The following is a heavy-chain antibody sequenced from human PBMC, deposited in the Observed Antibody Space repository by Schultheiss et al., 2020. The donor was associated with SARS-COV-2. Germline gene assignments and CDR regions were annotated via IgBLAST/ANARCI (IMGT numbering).Heavy chain of an antibody. Sequence: GESLKISCAASGFTFSNAWMNWVRQAPGKGLEWVGRTRNKANSYTTEYAASVKGRFTISRDDSKSIAYLQMNSLKREDTAVYYCTTEGWNAEFDPWGQGTLVTVSS. J-gene: IGHJ5*02. CDR2: TRNKANSYTT. V-gene: IGHV3-72*01. D-gene: IGHD1-1*01. CDR1: GFTFSNAW. CDR3: TTEGWNAEFDP.